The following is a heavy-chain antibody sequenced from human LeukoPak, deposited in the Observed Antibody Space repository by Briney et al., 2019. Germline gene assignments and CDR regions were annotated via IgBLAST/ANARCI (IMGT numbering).Heavy chain of an antibody. D-gene: IGHD3-16*01. CDR2: IHYSGRT. J-gene: IGHJ4*02. V-gene: IGHV4-31*03. Sequence: SETLSLTCSVSGAYISSGGYYWRWIRQHPGKGLEWIGYIHYSGRTYYNPSLQSRVTISVDTSKNQFSLKLTSVTAADTAIYYCARGVLYWGQGTLVTVSS. CDR3: ARGVLY. CDR1: GAYISSGGYY.